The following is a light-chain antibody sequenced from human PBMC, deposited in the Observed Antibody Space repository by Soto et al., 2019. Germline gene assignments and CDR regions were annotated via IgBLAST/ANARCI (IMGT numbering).Light chain of an antibody. J-gene: IGLJ1*01. CDR2: EVN. Sequence: QSVLTQPPSASGTPGQRITISCSGSSSNIGDNPVNWYQQLPGAAPKLLIYEVNKRPSGVPDRFSGSKSGNTASLTVSGLQAEDEADYYCSSYAGSSNVFGTGTKVTVL. V-gene: IGLV1-44*01. CDR1: SSNIGDNP. CDR3: SSYAGSSNV.